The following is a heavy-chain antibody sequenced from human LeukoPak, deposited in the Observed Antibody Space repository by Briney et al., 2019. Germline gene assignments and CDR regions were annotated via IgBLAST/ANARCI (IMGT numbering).Heavy chain of an antibody. Sequence: SVKVSCKASGGTFSSYAISWVRQAPGQGLEWIGRIIPIFGTANYAQKFQGRVTITTDESTSTAYMELSSLRSEDTAVYYCARRSSSSGGFDYWGQGTLLTVSS. CDR3: ARRSSSSGGFDY. J-gene: IGHJ4*02. D-gene: IGHD6-6*01. V-gene: IGHV1-69*05. CDR1: GGTFSSYA. CDR2: IIPIFGTA.